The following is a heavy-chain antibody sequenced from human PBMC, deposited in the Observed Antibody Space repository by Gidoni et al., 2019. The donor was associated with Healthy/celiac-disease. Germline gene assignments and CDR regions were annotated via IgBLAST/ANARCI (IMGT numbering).Heavy chain of an antibody. CDR3: ARGRGYSGYEYYYYGMDV. J-gene: IGHJ6*02. CDR1: GYTFSSYD. CDR2: MNPNSGNT. Sequence: QVQLVQSGAEAQKPGASVKVSCTASGYTFSSYDINWVRQATGQGLEWMGWMNPNSGNTGYAQKFQGRVTMTRNNSISTAYMGLSSLRSEDTAVYYCARGRGYSGYEYYYYGMDVWGQGTTVTVSS. V-gene: IGHV1-8*02. D-gene: IGHD5-12*01.